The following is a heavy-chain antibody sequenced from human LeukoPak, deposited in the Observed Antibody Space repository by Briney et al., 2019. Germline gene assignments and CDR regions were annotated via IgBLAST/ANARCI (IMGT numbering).Heavy chain of an antibody. J-gene: IGHJ4*02. Sequence: GETLKISCKGSGSSFTSYWIGWVRQMPGKGLEWMGIIYPGVSDTRYSPSFQGQVTISADKSISTAYLQWSSLKASDTAMYYCARHGVVVTAANFDYWGQGTLVTVSS. CDR3: ARHGVVVTAANFDY. V-gene: IGHV5-51*01. CDR2: IYPGVSDT. CDR1: GSSFTSYW. D-gene: IGHD2-21*02.